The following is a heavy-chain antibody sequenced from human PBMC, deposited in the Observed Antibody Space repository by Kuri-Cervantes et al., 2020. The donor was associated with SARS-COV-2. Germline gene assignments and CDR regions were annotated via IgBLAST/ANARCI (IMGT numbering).Heavy chain of an antibody. Sequence: ASVKVSCKASGGTFSSYAISWVRQAPGQGLEWMGGIIPNSGGTSYAPKFQDRVTMTRDTSINTLHMYLSGLRSDDTAVYYCARDFRNDDFFDAWGQGSLVTVSS. CDR1: GGTFSSYA. CDR2: IIPNSGGT. J-gene: IGHJ4*02. CDR3: ARDFRNDDFFDA. D-gene: IGHD1-1*01. V-gene: IGHV1-2*02.